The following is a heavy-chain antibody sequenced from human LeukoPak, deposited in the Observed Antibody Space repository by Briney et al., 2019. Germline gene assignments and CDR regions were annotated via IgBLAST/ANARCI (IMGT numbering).Heavy chain of an antibody. V-gene: IGHV4-34*01. CDR3: ARVVVAAPDAFDI. CDR1: GGSFSGYY. CDR2: INHSGST. D-gene: IGHD2-15*01. Sequence: TSETLSLTCAVYGGSFSGYYWSWIRQPPGKGLEWIGEINHSGSTNYNPSLKSRVTISVDTSKNQFSLKLSSVTAADTAVYYCARVVVAAPDAFDICGQGTMVTVSS. J-gene: IGHJ3*02.